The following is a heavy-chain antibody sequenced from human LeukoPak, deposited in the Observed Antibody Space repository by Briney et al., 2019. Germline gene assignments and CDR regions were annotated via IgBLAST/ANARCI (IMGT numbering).Heavy chain of an antibody. Sequence: GASLRPSCAASGFTFSSYSMSWVSQDPGKGIEWVSAISGSGGSTYYADSVKGRFTISRDNSKNTLYLQMNSLRAEDTDVYYCAKAPWTIFGVVPFDYWGQGTLVTVSS. CDR2: ISGSGGST. V-gene: IGHV3-23*01. J-gene: IGHJ4*02. CDR3: AKAPWTIFGVVPFDY. CDR1: GFTFSSYS. D-gene: IGHD3-3*01.